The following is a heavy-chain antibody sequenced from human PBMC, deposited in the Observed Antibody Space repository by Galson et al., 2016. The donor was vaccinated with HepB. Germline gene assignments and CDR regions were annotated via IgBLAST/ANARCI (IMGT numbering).Heavy chain of an antibody. CDR2: ISFDGFNR. D-gene: IGHD2/OR15-2a*01. CDR3: ATELVPRTTDYYYGMDV. CDR1: GFTFSSYG. V-gene: IGHV3-30*03. Sequence: SLRLSCAASGFTFSSYGMHWVRQAPGKGLEWVTVISFDGFNRYYADSLKGRFTVSRDNTKNTLYLQMNNLRADDTDVYYCATELVPRTTDYYYGMDVWGTGTTVTVSS. J-gene: IGHJ6*04.